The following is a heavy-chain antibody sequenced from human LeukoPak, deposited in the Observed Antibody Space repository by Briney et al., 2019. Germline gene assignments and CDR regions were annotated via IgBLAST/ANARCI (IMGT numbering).Heavy chain of an antibody. J-gene: IGHJ3*02. D-gene: IGHD2-2*01. CDR3: ARAHCSSTSCYFSGDAFDI. Sequence: ASVKVSCKASGYTFTGYYMHWVRQAPGQGLEWMGWINPNSGGTNYAQKFQGRVTMTRDTSISTAYVELSRLRSDDTAVYYCARAHCSSTSCYFSGDAFDIWGQGTMVTVSS. CDR1: GYTFTGYY. V-gene: IGHV1-2*02. CDR2: INPNSGGT.